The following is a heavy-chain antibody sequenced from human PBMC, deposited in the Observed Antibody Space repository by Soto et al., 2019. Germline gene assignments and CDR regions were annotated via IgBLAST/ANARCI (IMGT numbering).Heavy chain of an antibody. J-gene: IGHJ5*02. Sequence: QVQLVQSGAEVREPGASVKVSCKASGYTVTSYYIHWVRQAPGQGFEWIGIINPGAGGRSYAQKFQGRVTLTRDTSTSTVYMELSSLRSEDTAVYHCAREAFRPDYSNDRWFDTWGQGTLVTVSS. D-gene: IGHD4-4*01. CDR2: INPGAGGR. CDR1: GYTVTSYY. V-gene: IGHV1-46*01. CDR3: AREAFRPDYSNDRWFDT.